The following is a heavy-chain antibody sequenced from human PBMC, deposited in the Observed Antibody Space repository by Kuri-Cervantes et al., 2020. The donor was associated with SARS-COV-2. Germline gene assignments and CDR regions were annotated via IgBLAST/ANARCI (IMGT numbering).Heavy chain of an antibody. J-gene: IGHJ4*02. Sequence: SETLSLTCSVSGGSINSSSFYWGWIRQPPGKGLEWIGMIYYSGSPYYNPSLKSRVTISVDTPENLYSLKVNSVTAADTAVYYCARGGGGSSWYFDYWGQGTLVTVSS. CDR1: GGSINSSSFY. CDR3: ARGGGGSSWYFDY. D-gene: IGHD6-13*01. CDR2: IYYSGSP. V-gene: IGHV4-39*07.